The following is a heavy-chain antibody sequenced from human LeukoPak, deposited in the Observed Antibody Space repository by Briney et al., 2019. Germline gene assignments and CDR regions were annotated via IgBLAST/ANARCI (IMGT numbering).Heavy chain of an antibody. J-gene: IGHJ4*02. D-gene: IGHD6-19*01. Sequence: GASVKVSCKASGGTFSSYAISWVRQAPGQGLEWMGRIIPILGIANYAQKFQGRVTITADKSTSTAYMELSSLRSEDTAVYYCAKLIYSSGWLDYWGQGTLVTVSS. CDR2: IIPILGIA. CDR1: GGTFSSYA. V-gene: IGHV1-69*04. CDR3: AKLIYSSGWLDY.